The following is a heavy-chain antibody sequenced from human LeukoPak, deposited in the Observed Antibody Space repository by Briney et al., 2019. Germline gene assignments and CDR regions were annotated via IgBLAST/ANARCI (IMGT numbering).Heavy chain of an antibody. D-gene: IGHD3-22*01. Sequence: MSGGSLRLSCAASGFTFSDYYMSWIRQAPGKGLEGVSYICSSGSIIYYADSVKGRFTISRDNANNSLFLQMNSLRAEDTAVYYCASNGRTSYYDRRRWLDPWGQGTLVTVSS. CDR2: ICSSGSII. CDR1: GFTFSDYY. J-gene: IGHJ5*02. V-gene: IGHV3-11*01. CDR3: ASNGRTSYYDRRRWLDP.